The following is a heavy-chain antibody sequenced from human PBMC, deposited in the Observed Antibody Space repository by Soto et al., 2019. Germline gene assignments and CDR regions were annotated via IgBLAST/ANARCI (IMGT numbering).Heavy chain of an antibody. J-gene: IGHJ4*02. V-gene: IGHV1-18*01. Sequence: ASVKVSCKASGGTFSSYAISWVRQAPGQGLEWMGWISHWGKTTYAQKLQGRVTMTTDTSASTAFMELRSLTSDDTAMYFCARDLDGSGSYYTDYWGQGTLVTVSS. CDR2: ISHWGKT. D-gene: IGHD3-10*01. CDR1: GGTFSSYA. CDR3: ARDLDGSGSYYTDY.